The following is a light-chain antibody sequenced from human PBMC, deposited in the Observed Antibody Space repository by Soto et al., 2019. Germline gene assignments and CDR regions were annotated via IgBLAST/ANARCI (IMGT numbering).Light chain of an antibody. J-gene: IGLJ3*02. Sequence: QSVLTQPPSASGTPGQRVTISCSGSSSNIGSNTVNWYQQRPGTAPKLLIHTNNQRPSGVPDRFSGSKSGTSASLAIGGLQSEDEADYYCAAWDDSLNGPVFGGGTKLTVL. CDR3: AAWDDSLNGPV. CDR1: SSNIGSNT. V-gene: IGLV1-44*01. CDR2: TNN.